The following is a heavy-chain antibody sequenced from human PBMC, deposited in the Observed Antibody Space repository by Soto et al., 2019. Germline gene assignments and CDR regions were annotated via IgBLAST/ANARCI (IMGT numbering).Heavy chain of an antibody. CDR2: IYFRGNT. CDR1: GDSINSDKYY. V-gene: IGHV4-39*01. J-gene: IGHJ4*02. D-gene: IGHD3-9*01. Sequence: QLQLQESGPGLVKPSETLSLTCSVSGDSINSDKYYWGWIRQPPGKGLEWIGGIYFRGNTYYNPSLQTRVTISLDKSKSQFSLKLNSVTAADSAVYFCARLEGLATISYYFDFWGQGALVTVSS. CDR3: ARLEGLATISYYFDF.